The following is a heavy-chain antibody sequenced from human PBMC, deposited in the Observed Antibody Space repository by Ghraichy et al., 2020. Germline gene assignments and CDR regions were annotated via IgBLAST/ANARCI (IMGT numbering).Heavy chain of an antibody. Sequence: GGSLRLSCAASGFTFSSYSMNWVRQAPGKGLEWVSSISSSSSYIYYADSVKGRFTISRDNAKNSLYLQMNSLRAEDTAVYYCARDGHYYDSSGYYGSTSIDYWGQGTLVTVSS. CDR2: ISSSSSYI. CDR3: ARDGHYYDSSGYYGSTSIDY. J-gene: IGHJ4*02. CDR1: GFTFSSYS. V-gene: IGHV3-21*01. D-gene: IGHD3-22*01.